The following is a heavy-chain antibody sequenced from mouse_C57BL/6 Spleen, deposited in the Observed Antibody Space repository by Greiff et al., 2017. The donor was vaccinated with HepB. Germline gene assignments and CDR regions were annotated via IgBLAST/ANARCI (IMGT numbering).Heavy chain of an antibody. CDR3: ARKEDGYDANYYAMDY. J-gene: IGHJ4*01. CDR1: GYTFTSYG. Sequence: QVQLQQSGAELARPGASVKLSCKASGYTFTSYGISWVKQRTGQGLEWIGEIYPRSGNTYYNEKFKGKATLTADKSSSTAYMELRSLTSEDSAVYFCARKEDGYDANYYAMDYWGQGTSVTVSS. D-gene: IGHD2-2*01. V-gene: IGHV1-81*01. CDR2: IYPRSGNT.